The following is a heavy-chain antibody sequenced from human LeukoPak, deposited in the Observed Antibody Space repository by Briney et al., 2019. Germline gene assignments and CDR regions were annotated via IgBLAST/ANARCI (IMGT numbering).Heavy chain of an antibody. J-gene: IGHJ4*02. Sequence: LRLSCAASGLTFSNYAMSWVRQAPGKGLEWIGYIYYSGSTYYNPSLKSRVTISVDTSKNQFSLKLSSVTAADTAVYYCAGELGYCSSTSCYPDYWGQGTLVTVSS. CDR3: AGELGYCSSTSCYPDY. V-gene: IGHV4-30-4*08. CDR2: IYYSGST. D-gene: IGHD2-2*01. CDR1: GLTFSNYA.